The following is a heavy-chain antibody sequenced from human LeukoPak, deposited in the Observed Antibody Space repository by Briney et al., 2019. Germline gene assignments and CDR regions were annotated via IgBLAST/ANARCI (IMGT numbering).Heavy chain of an antibody. CDR2: IKSKTDGGTT. V-gene: IGHV3-15*01. J-gene: IGHJ3*02. CDR3: TTGGLLWFGELGAFDI. D-gene: IGHD3-10*01. CDR1: GFTSSNAW. Sequence: PGGPLRLSCAASGFTSSNAWMTWVRQAPGQGPESAGRIKSKTDGGTTDYAAPVKGRFTISRDDSKNTLYLQMNSLKTEDTAVYYCTTGGLLWFGELGAFDIWGQGTMVTVCS.